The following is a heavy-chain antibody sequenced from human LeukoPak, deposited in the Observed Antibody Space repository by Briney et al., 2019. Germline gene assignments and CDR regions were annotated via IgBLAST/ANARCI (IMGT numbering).Heavy chain of an antibody. D-gene: IGHD6-19*01. Sequence: PGGSLRLSCAASGFTFSSYGMHWVCQAPGKGLEWVAVIWYDGSNKYYADSVKGRFTISRDNSKNTLCLQMNSLRAEDTAVYYCAREYHSGWYYFDYWGQGTLVTVSS. V-gene: IGHV3-33*01. CDR2: IWYDGSNK. J-gene: IGHJ4*02. CDR3: AREYHSGWYYFDY. CDR1: GFTFSSYG.